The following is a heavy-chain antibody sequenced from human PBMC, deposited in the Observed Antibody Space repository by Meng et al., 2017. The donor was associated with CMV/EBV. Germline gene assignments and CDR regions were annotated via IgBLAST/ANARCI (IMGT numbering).Heavy chain of an antibody. CDR1: RFTFDDYG. Sequence: GGSLRLSCAASRFTFDDYGMTWVRQAPGKGLEWVSGINWNGGSIGYADSVRGRFTISRDNSKNTLYLQMSSLRAEDTAVYYCAKDYYDSSGLFDYWGQGTLVTVSS. CDR2: INWNGGSI. D-gene: IGHD3-22*01. J-gene: IGHJ4*02. CDR3: AKDYYDSSGLFDY. V-gene: IGHV3-20*04.